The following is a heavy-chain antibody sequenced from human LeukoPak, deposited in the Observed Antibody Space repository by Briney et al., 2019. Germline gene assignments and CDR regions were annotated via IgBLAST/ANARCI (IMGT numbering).Heavy chain of an antibody. Sequence: SETLSLTCAVYGGSFSGYYWSWIRQPPGKGLEWIGEINHSGGTNYNPSLKSRVTISVDTSKNQFSLKLSSVTAADTAVYYCARGAPYCSSTSCYLGYYYYYGMDVWGQGTTVTVSS. CDR1: GGSFSGYY. CDR2: INHSGGT. D-gene: IGHD2-2*01. CDR3: ARGAPYCSSTSCYLGYYYYYGMDV. V-gene: IGHV4-34*01. J-gene: IGHJ6*02.